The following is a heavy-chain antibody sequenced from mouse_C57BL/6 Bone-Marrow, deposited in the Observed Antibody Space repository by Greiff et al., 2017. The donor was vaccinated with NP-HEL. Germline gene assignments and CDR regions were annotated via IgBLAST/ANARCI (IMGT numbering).Heavy chain of an antibody. D-gene: IGHD2-12*01. J-gene: IGHJ1*03. V-gene: IGHV1-54*01. CDR3: ARLSYPWYFDV. CDR1: GYAFTNYL. CDR2: INPGSGGT. Sequence: QVQLQQSGAELVRPGTSVKVSCKASGYAFTNYLIEWVKQRPGQGLEWIGVINPGSGGTNYNEKFKGKATLTADKSSSTAYMQLSSLTSEDSAVYFCARLSYPWYFDVGGTGTTVTVSS.